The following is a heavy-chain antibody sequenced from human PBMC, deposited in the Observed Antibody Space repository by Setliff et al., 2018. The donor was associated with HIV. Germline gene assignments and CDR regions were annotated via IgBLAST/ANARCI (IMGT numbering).Heavy chain of an antibody. CDR2: IKSKTDGGTT. V-gene: IGHV3-15*01. D-gene: IGHD3-10*01. CDR1: GFTFSNAW. Sequence: KSGGSLRLSCEASGFTFSNAWMSWVRQAPGKGLEWVGRIKSKTDGGTTDYAAPVKGRFTISRDDSKNTLYLQMNSLETEDTAVYYCARGRLLWSGSYYYYYMDVWGKGTTVTVSS. J-gene: IGHJ6*03. CDR3: ARGRLLWSGSYYYYYMDV.